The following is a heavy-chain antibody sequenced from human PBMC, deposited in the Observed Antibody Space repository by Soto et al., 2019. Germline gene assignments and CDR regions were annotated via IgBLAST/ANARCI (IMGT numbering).Heavy chain of an antibody. Sequence: QVQLQESGPGLVKPSQTLSLTCTVSGGSVSSGDYYWSWIRQPPGKGLEGIAYIDYRGNTYYNPSLKRRVTMSVDKSKNQFSLKLTSVTAADTAVYYCARVTYYFDTSGEPRDSWGQGTLVTVSS. CDR3: ARVTYYFDTSGEPRDS. J-gene: IGHJ4*02. D-gene: IGHD3-22*01. CDR1: GGSVSSGDYY. V-gene: IGHV4-30-4*01. CDR2: IDYRGNT.